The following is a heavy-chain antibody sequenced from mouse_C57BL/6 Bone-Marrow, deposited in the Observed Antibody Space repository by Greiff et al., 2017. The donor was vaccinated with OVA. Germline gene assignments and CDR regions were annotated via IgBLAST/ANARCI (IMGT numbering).Heavy chain of an antibody. J-gene: IGHJ2*01. CDR3: ATTTVVALYYFDY. V-gene: IGHV1-82*01. D-gene: IGHD1-1*01. CDR2: IYPGDGDT. Sequence: VKLMESGPELVKPGASVKISCKASGYAFSSSWMNWVKQRPGKGLEWIGRIYPGDGDTNYNGKFKGKATLTADKSSSTAYMQLSSLTSEDSAVYFCATTTVVALYYFDYWGQGTTLTVSS. CDR1: GYAFSSSW.